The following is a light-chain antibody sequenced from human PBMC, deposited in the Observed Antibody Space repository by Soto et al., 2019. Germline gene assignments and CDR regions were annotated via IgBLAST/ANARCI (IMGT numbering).Light chain of an antibody. Sequence: QSALTQPASVSGSPGQSITISCTGTSSDVGGYNYVSWYQHHPGKAPKLMIYDVSNRPSGVSNRFSGSKSGNTASLIISGLQAEDEADYYCSSYTSSSTLSTYVLGTETKVTAL. CDR1: SSDVGGYNY. CDR3: SSYTSSSTLSTYV. J-gene: IGLJ1*01. CDR2: DVS. V-gene: IGLV2-14*03.